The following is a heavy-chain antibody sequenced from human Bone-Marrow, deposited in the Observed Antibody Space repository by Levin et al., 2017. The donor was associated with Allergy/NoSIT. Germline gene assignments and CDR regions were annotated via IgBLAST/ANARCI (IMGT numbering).Heavy chain of an antibody. J-gene: IGHJ6*03. V-gene: IGHV4-4*02. CDR2: VSHRGTA. CDR1: GDSMTSNDW. D-gene: IGHD1/OR15-1a*01. CDR3: AREKQYQLPLYYYYCYIDV. Sequence: SETLSLTCAVFGDSMTSNDWWTWVRQPPGKGLAWIGEVSHRGTANYNPSLKNRVTMSVDKSMRQFSLRVTSVTAADTAVYYCAREKQYQLPLYYYYCYIDVWGKGITVTVSS.